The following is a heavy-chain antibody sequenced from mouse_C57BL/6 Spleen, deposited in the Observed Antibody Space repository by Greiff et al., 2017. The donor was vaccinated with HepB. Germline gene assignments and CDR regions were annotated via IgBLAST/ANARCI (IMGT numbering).Heavy chain of an antibody. CDR1: GYTFTSYW. Sequence: QVQLKQSGAELAKPGASVKLSCKASGYTFTSYWMHWVKQRPGQGLEWIGYINPSSGYTKYNQKFKDKATLTADKSSSTAYMQLSSLTYEDSAVYYCARSPPYYYGSSSWFAYWGQGTLVTVSA. D-gene: IGHD1-1*01. V-gene: IGHV1-7*01. CDR2: INPSSGYT. J-gene: IGHJ3*01. CDR3: ARSPPYYYGSSSWFAY.